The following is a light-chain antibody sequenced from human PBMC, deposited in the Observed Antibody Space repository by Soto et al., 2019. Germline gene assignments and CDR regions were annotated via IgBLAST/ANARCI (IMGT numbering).Light chain of an antibody. J-gene: IGKJ5*01. V-gene: IGKV1-5*03. Sequence: DIQITQSPSTLSASVGDRVTITCRASQSISSWLAWYQQKPGKAPKLLIYKASSLESGVPSRFSGSGSGTHFTLTLRSVQPEDFANYYCQQSYSPHPITFGQGTRLEIK. CDR1: QSISSW. CDR2: KAS. CDR3: QQSYSPHPIT.